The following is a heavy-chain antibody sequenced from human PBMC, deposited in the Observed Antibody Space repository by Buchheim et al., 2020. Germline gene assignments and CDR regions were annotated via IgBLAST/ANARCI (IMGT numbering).Heavy chain of an antibody. Sequence: EVQLVESGGGLVQPGRSLRLSCTASGFTFGDYAMSWVRQAPGKGLEWVGFIRSKAYGGTTEYAASVKGRFTISRDDSKSIAYLQMNSLKTEDTAVYYCWASNYESYYYYGMDVWGQGTT. CDR1: GFTFGDYA. CDR2: IRSKAYGGTT. J-gene: IGHJ6*02. CDR3: WASNYESYYYYGMDV. D-gene: IGHD4-11*01. V-gene: IGHV3-49*04.